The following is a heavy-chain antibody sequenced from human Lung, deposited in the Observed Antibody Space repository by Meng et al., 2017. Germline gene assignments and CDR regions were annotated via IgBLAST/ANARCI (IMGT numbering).Heavy chain of an antibody. J-gene: IGHJ5*02. V-gene: IGHV1-46*04. CDR1: GDTFTYYH. D-gene: IGHD4-17*01. CDR3: ARGDYGGWPDP. CDR2: NKPRDGDT. Sequence: QVQLVQSGAEVMKPGASVKVSCKASGDTFTYYHIHWVRQAPGQGLEWVGINKPRDGDTSYSQKLRGRVTLTRDTSTSTAYMELSSLSSGDTAVYYCARGDYGGWPDPWGQGTLVTVSS.